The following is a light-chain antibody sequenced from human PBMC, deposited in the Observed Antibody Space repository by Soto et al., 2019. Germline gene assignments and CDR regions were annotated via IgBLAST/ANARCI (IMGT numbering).Light chain of an antibody. CDR2: KAS. CDR1: QSISSW. Sequence: DIQMTQSPSTLSASVGDRVTITCRASQSISSWLAWYQQKPGKAPKLLIYKASSLESGVPSRFRGSGSGTEFTLTISRLQPDDFATYYCQQYNSYRRTFGQGTTVEIQ. V-gene: IGKV1-5*03. J-gene: IGKJ1*01. CDR3: QQYNSYRRT.